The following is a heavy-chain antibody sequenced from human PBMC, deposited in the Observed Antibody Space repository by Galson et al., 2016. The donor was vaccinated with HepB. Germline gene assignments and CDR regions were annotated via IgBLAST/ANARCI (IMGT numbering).Heavy chain of an antibody. CDR2: IYYAGST. J-gene: IGHJ4*02. D-gene: IGHD3-16*01. CDR1: GDSIGNGGHY. V-gene: IGHV4-31*03. Sequence: TLSLTCTVSGDSIGNGGHYWSWVRQPPGKGLQWLGYIYYAGSTFYNPALRSRLSFSVDTSKNHFSLTLKSVTAADTAVYFCARSLYFYDSNIYRDFWGQGSLVSVSS. CDR3: ARSLYFYDSNIYRDF.